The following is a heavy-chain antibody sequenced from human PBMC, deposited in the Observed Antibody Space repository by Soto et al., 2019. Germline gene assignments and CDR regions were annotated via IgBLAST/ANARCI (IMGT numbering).Heavy chain of an antibody. CDR1: GGSFSGYY. CDR3: ARGRRGFMVRGVTNAYYFDY. V-gene: IGHV4-34*01. Sequence: QSQTLSLTCAVYGGSFSGYYWSWIRQPPGKGLEWIGEINHSGSTNYNPSLKSRVTISVDTSKNQFSLKLSSVTAADTAVYYCARGRRGFMVRGVTNAYYFDYWGQGTLVTVSS. J-gene: IGHJ4*02. CDR2: INHSGST. D-gene: IGHD3-10*01.